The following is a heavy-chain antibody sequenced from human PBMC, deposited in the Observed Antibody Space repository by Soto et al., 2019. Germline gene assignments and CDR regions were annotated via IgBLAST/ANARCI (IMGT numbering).Heavy chain of an antibody. D-gene: IGHD2-15*01. Sequence: ASVKVSCKASGYTFTSYGISWVRQAPGQGLEWMGWISAYNGNTNYAQKLQGRVTMTTDTSTSTAYMELRSLRSDDTAVYYCARGVVDRMNYYYSYMDVWGIDTTVPVSS. CDR3: ARGVVDRMNYYYSYMDV. CDR2: ISAYNGNT. J-gene: IGHJ6*03. V-gene: IGHV1-18*01. CDR1: GYTFTSYG.